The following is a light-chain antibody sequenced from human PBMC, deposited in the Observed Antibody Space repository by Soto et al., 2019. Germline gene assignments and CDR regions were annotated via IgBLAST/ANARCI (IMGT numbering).Light chain of an antibody. CDR1: QSISSY. CDR3: QQSYITPYT. CDR2: ASS. J-gene: IGKJ2*01. Sequence: DLQMTQSPSSLSISVGDRVTITCRASQSISSYLNWYQQKPGKAPKLQIYASSHLHSGVPSRFSGSRSGTDFTLTISSLQPEDFATYYCQQSYITPYTFGQGTKLDI. V-gene: IGKV1-39*01.